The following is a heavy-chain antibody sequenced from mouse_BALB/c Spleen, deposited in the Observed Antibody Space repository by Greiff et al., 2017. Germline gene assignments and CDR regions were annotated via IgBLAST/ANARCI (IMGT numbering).Heavy chain of an antibody. CDR2: ISSGSSTI. V-gene: IGHV5-17*02. J-gene: IGHJ3*01. CDR3: ARSDGYYPFAY. Sequence: EVQLVESGGGLVQPGGSRKLSCAASGFTFSSFGMHWVRQYPEQGLEWVAYISSGSSTIYYADTVKGRFTISRDNPKNTLFLQMTSLRSEDTAMYYCARSDGYYPFAYWGQGTLVTVSA. D-gene: IGHD2-3*01. CDR1: GFTFSSFG.